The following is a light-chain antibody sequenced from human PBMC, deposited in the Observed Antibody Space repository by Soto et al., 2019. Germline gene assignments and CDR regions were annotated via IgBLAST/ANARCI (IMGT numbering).Light chain of an antibody. CDR3: CSYAGSYTPV. V-gene: IGLV2-11*01. Sequence: QSALTQPRSVSGSPGQSVTISCTGTSSDVGGYNYVSWYQQHPGKAPKLMIYDVSKRPSGVPDRFSGSKSGNTASLTISGLQAEDAADYYCCSYAGSYTPVFGGGTKLTVL. J-gene: IGLJ3*02. CDR1: SSDVGGYNY. CDR2: DVS.